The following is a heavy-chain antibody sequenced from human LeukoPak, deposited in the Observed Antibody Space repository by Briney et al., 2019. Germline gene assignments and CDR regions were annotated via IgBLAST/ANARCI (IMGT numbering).Heavy chain of an antibody. CDR2: IYSGGST. CDR3: AGGILGYYDLGI. J-gene: IGHJ3*02. CDR1: GFTVSSNY. D-gene: IGHD3-22*01. Sequence: GGSLRLSCAASGFTVSSNYMTWVRQAPGKGVEGVSLIYSGGSTYYADSVKGRFTISRDNSKNTLYLQMNSLRAEDTAVYYCAGGILGYYDLGIWGQGTMVTVSS. V-gene: IGHV3-53*01.